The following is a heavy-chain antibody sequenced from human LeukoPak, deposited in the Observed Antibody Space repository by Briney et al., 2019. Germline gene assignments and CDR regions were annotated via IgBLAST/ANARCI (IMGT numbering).Heavy chain of an antibody. V-gene: IGHV1-2*02. J-gene: IGHJ4*02. CDR2: INPNTGGA. CDR3: AKEGLERVATITPDY. CDR1: GYTFTHYY. Sequence: ASVKVSCKTSGYTFTHYYMHWVRQAPGQGLEWMGWINPNTGGANYAQKFQGRVTMTRDTSISTAYMDLSRLRSDDTAVYYCAKEGLERVATITPDYWGQGTLVTVSS. D-gene: IGHD5-24*01.